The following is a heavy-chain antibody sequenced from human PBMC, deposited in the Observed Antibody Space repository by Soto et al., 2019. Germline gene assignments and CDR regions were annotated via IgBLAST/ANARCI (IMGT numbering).Heavy chain of an antibody. CDR2: IYYSGST. D-gene: IGHD6-13*01. V-gene: IGHV4-31*03. J-gene: IGHJ6*04. CDR1: GGSSSSGGYY. Sequence: SETLSLTCTVSGGSSSSGGYYWSWIRQHPGKGLEWIGYIYYSGSTYYNPSLKSRVTISVDTSKNQFSLKLSSVTAADTAVYYCARDRGYSSSWHFGNYGMDVWGEGTTVTVSS. CDR3: ARDRGYSSSWHFGNYGMDV.